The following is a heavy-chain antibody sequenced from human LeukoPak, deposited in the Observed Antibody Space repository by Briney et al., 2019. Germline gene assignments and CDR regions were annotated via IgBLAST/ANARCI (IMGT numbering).Heavy chain of an antibody. Sequence: PSETLSLTCAVYGGSFSSSSYYWGWIRQPPGKGLEWIGSIYYSGSTYYNPSLKSRVTISVDTSKNQFSLKLSSVTAADTAVYYCARHVVVTAFDYWGQGTLVTVSS. D-gene: IGHD2-21*02. CDR3: ARHVVVTAFDY. CDR1: GGSFSSSSYY. V-gene: IGHV4-39*01. J-gene: IGHJ4*02. CDR2: IYYSGST.